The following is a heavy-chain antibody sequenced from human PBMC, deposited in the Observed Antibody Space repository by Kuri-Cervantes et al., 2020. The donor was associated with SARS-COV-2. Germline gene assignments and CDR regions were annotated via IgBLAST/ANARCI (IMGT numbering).Heavy chain of an antibody. J-gene: IGHJ4*02. CDR3: ASLPGIGAAVAGGNDY. Sequence: GESLKIYCAASGFTFSSHSMNWVRQAPGKGLEWISYISSRSRTIYYADSVKGRFTISRDNAKNSLYLQMNSLRDEDTAVYYCASLPGIGAAVAGGNDYWGQGTLVTVSS. CDR1: GFTFSSHS. V-gene: IGHV3-48*02. D-gene: IGHD6-19*01. CDR2: ISSRSRTI.